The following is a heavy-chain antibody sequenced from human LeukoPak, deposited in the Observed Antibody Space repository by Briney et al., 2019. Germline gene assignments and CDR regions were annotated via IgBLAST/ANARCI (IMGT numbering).Heavy chain of an antibody. D-gene: IGHD3-3*01. CDR2: IYYSGST. CDR3: ARDSTYYDFWSRRGLDY. Sequence: SETLSLTCTVSGGSISSSSYYWGWLRQPPGKGREWIGSIYYSGSTYYNPSLKSRVTISVDTSKNQFSLKLSSVTAADTAVYYCARDSTYYDFWSRRGLDYWGQGTLVTVSS. V-gene: IGHV4-39*02. CDR1: GGSISSSSYY. J-gene: IGHJ4*02.